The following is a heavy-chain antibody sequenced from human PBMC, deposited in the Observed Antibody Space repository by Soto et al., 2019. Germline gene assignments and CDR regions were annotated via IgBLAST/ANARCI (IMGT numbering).Heavy chain of an antibody. D-gene: IGHD3-22*01. CDR1: GYTLTELS. CDR3: ATIAYYYDSSGYNVFDY. V-gene: IGHV1-24*01. CDR2: FDPEDGET. Sequence: ASVKVSCKVSGYTLTELSMHWVRQAPGKGLEWMGGFDPEDGETIYAQKFQGRVTMTEDTSTDTAYMELSSLRSEDTAVYYCATIAYYYDSSGYNVFDYWGHGTLVTVS. J-gene: IGHJ4*01.